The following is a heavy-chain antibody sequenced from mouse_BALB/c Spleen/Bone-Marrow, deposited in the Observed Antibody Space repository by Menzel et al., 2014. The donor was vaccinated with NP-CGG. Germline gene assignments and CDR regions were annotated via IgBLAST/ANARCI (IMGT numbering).Heavy chain of an antibody. CDR1: GFAFSGFW. Sequence: EVKLVESGGGLVQPGRSLKLSCAASGFAFSGFWMGWVRLAPGKGLEWIGEINPDSSTINYTPSLKDRFIISRDNAKNTLYLQMSKVRSEDTALYYCASFDCYGWFAYWGQGTLVTVSA. CDR3: ASFDCYGWFAY. V-gene: IGHV4-1*02. J-gene: IGHJ3*01. CDR2: INPDSSTI. D-gene: IGHD2-3*01.